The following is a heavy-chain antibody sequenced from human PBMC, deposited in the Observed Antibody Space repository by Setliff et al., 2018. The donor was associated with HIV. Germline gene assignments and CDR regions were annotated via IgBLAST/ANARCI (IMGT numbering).Heavy chain of an antibody. CDR2: MNHRGVI. V-gene: IGHV4-34*01. J-gene: IGHJ4*02. CDR3: FLFYDDRSGFYWD. D-gene: IGHD3-22*01. CDR1: GGPFSGYY. Sequence: PSETLSLTCTVYGGPFSGYYWTWIRQPPGKGLEFIGEMNHRGVIKYLSSLKSRVTMAVDTSKKQFSLKLKSVTAADTAVYYCFLFYDDRSGFYWDWGQGTPVTVSS.